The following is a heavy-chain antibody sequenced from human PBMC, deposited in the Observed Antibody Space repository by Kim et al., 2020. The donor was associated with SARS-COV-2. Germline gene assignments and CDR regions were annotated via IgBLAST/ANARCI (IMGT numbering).Heavy chain of an antibody. V-gene: IGHV3-48*03. CDR3: ARDGAVTGTYPAPFDY. D-gene: IGHD6-19*01. CDR2: SSGSGSTI. Sequence: GGSLRLSCEASGFSLSSYDMNWVRQAPGKGLEWVSYSSGSGSTIYYADSVKGRFTISRDNAKNSMYLQLNSLRAEETALYYCARDGAVTGTYPAPFDYWGQGTLVTVSS. J-gene: IGHJ4*02. CDR1: GFSLSSYD.